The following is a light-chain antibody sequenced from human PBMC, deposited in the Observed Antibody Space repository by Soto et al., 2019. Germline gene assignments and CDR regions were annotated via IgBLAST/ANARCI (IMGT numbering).Light chain of an antibody. CDR3: QQSYMDPIT. CDR1: QSISTY. V-gene: IGKV1-39*01. Sequence: IHMTHSPSSLSASVLNRGTITFLASQSISTYLNWYQKKPGKAPNLLIYDASRLQSGVPSRFSGSGGGTDFTLSISSVQPEDFATYFCQQSYMDPITFGQGTRLEIK. J-gene: IGKJ5*01. CDR2: DAS.